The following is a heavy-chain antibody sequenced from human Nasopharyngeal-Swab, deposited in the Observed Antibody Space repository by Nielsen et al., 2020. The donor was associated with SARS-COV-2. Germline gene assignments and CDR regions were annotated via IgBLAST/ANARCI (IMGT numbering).Heavy chain of an antibody. D-gene: IGHD3-3*01. CDR3: ARAVPYYDFWGGYYGGWFDP. CDR1: GFTFSSYE. CDR2: ISSSGSTI. Sequence: GESLKISCAASGFTFSSYEMNWVRQAPGKGLEWVSYISSSGSTIYYADSVKGRFTISRDNAKNSLYLQMNSLRAEDTAVYYCARAVPYYDFWGGYYGGWFDPWGQGTLVTVSS. V-gene: IGHV3-48*03. J-gene: IGHJ5*02.